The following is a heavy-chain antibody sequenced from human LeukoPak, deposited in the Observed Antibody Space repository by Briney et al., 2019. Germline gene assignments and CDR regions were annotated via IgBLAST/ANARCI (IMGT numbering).Heavy chain of an antibody. V-gene: IGHV4-59*08. D-gene: IGHD5-12*01. J-gene: IGHJ4*02. CDR2: ISYSGST. Sequence: SETLSLTCTVSGGSISGYYWTWIRQPPGKGLEWIGYISYSGSTSSHPSLKSRVIISLDMSKSQFSLKLTSVTAADTAVYYCVRGHSGYPYYLDYWGQGTLVTVSS. CDR3: VRGHSGYPYYLDY. CDR1: GGSISGYY.